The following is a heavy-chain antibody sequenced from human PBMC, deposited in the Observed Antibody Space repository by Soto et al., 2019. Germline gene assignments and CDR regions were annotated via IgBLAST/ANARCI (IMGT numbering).Heavy chain of an antibody. D-gene: IGHD3-10*01. Sequence: QVQLVQSGAEVKKPGSSVKVSCKASGGTFSSYAISGVRQAPGQVLEWMGGIIPIFGTANYAQKFQGRVTITADESTSTADMELSSLRSEDTAVYYCARWADRNMGGFDPWGQGTLVTVSS. J-gene: IGHJ5*02. CDR3: ARWADRNMGGFDP. V-gene: IGHV1-69*01. CDR2: IIPIFGTA. CDR1: GGTFSSYA.